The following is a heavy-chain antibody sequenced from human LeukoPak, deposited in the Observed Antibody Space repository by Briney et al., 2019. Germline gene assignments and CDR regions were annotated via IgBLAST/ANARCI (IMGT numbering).Heavy chain of an antibody. CDR2: IYSGGST. CDR3: ARDVTTMVQEGDAFDI. Sequence: GGSLRLSCAASGFTVSSNYMSWVRQAPGKGLEWVSVIYSGGSTYYADSVKGRFTISRDNSKNTLYLQMNSLRAEDTAVYYCARDVTTMVQEGDAFDIWGQGTMVTVSS. V-gene: IGHV3-66*01. D-gene: IGHD3-10*01. CDR1: GFTVSSNY. J-gene: IGHJ3*02.